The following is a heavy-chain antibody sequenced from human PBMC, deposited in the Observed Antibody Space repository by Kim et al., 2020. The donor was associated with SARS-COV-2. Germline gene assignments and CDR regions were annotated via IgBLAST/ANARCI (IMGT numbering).Heavy chain of an antibody. V-gene: IGHV1-18*04. Sequence: ASVKVSCKASGYTFTSYGISWVRQAPGQGLEWMGWISAYNGNTNYAQKLQGRVTMTTDTSTSTAYMELRSLRSDDTAVYYCARVHLNYYDSSGYSLYIFDYWGQGTLVTVSS. D-gene: IGHD3-22*01. CDR1: GYTFTSYG. CDR3: ARVHLNYYDSSGYSLYIFDY. J-gene: IGHJ4*02. CDR2: ISAYNGNT.